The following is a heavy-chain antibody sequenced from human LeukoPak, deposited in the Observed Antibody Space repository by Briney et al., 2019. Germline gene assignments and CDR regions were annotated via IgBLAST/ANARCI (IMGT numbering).Heavy chain of an antibody. Sequence: GSSVKVSCKASGYTFTSYAMHWVRQAPGQRLEWMGWINAGNGNTKYSQKFQGRVTITRDTSASTAYMELSSLRSEDTAVYYCARDKAYDSSGYYPYFDYWGQGTLVTVSS. J-gene: IGHJ4*02. V-gene: IGHV1-3*01. CDR2: INAGNGNT. CDR3: ARDKAYDSSGYYPYFDY. CDR1: GYTFTSYA. D-gene: IGHD3-22*01.